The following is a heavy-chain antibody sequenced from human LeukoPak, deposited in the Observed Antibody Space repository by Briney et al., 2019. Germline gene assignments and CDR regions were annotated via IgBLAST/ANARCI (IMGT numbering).Heavy chain of an antibody. J-gene: IGHJ3*02. V-gene: IGHV1-8*03. D-gene: IGHD5-24*01. CDR1: GYTFTSYD. CDR3: ARGRGYKRAFDI. Sequence: ASVKVSCRASGYTFTSYDINWVRQATGQGLEWMGWMNPNSGNTGYALKFQGRVTITRNTSISTAYMELSSLRSEDTAVYYCARGRGYKRAFDIWGQGTMVTVSS. CDR2: MNPNSGNT.